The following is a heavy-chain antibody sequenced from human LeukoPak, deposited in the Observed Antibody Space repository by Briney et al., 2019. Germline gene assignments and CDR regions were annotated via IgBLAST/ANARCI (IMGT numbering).Heavy chain of an antibody. Sequence: ASVKVSCKASGYTFTGYYMHWVRQAPGQGLEWMRWINPNSGDTNYAQKFQGRVTMTRDTSISTAYMELSRLRSDDTAVYYCARGAAIVVVPAAKDNWFDPWGQGTLVTVSS. J-gene: IGHJ5*02. D-gene: IGHD2-2*01. V-gene: IGHV1-2*02. CDR2: INPNSGDT. CDR3: ARGAAIVVVPAAKDNWFDP. CDR1: GYTFTGYY.